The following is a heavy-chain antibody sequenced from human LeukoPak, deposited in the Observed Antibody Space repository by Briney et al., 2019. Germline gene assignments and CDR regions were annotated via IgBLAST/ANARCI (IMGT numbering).Heavy chain of an antibody. CDR2: INWNCGST. J-gene: IGHJ5*02. CDR1: GFTFDDYG. Sequence: GGSLRLSCAASGFTFDDYGMSWVRQAPGKGLEWVSGINWNCGSTDYADSVKGRFTISRDNAKNSLYLQMNSLRAEDTALYYCARHRSTYYYDSSGYYPFDPWGQGTLVTVSS. V-gene: IGHV3-20*04. CDR3: ARHRSTYYYDSSGYYPFDP. D-gene: IGHD3-22*01.